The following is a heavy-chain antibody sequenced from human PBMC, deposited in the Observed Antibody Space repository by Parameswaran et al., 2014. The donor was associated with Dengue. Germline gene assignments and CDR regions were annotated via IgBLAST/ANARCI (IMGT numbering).Heavy chain of an antibody. D-gene: IGHD1-26*01. CDR3: ARVPIIIVGAAMVYYFDY. J-gene: IGHJ4*02. CDR2: INHSGST. Sequence: RWIRQPPGKGLEWIGEINHSGSTYYNPSLKSRVTISVDTSKNQFSLKLSSVTAADTAVYYCARVPIIIVGAAMVYYFDYWGQGTTVTVSS. V-gene: IGHV4-34*09.